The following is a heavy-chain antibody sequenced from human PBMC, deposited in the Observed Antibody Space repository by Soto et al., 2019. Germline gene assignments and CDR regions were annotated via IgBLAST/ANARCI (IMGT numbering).Heavy chain of an antibody. Sequence: GGSLRLSCAASGFTFSSYAMSWVRQAPGKGLEWVSAISGSGGSTYYADSVKGRFTISRDNSKNTLYLQMNSLRAEDTAVYYCAKLTIFGVVIRGDYFDYWGQGTLVTVSS. CDR2: ISGSGGST. CDR3: AKLTIFGVVIRGDYFDY. D-gene: IGHD3-3*01. J-gene: IGHJ4*02. CDR1: GFTFSSYA. V-gene: IGHV3-23*01.